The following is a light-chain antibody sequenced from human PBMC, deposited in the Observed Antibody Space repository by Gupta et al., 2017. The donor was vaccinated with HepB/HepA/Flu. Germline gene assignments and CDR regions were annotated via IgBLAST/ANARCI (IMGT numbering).Light chain of an antibody. CDR3: ETWDSNIRV. J-gene: IGLJ2*01. Sequence: QLMVTQSSSASASLGSSVKLTCTLSSGYSHYSIGWHQQQPGKAPRFLMKVESSGRYNKGSGIPDRGSGSSSGAARYITISNLQSEDEADYYCETWDSNIRVFGGGTKLTVL. CDR2: VESSGRY. V-gene: IGLV4-60*03. CDR1: SGYSHYS.